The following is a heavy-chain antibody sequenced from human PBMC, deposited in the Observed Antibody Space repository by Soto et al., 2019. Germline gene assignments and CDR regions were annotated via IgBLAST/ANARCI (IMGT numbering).Heavy chain of an antibody. Sequence: PSETLSLTCTVSGGSISSYYWSWIRQPPGKGLEWIGYIYYSGSTNYNPSLKSRVTISVDTSKNQFSLKLSSVTAADTAVYYCARVYGDDLDYWGQGTLVTVSS. J-gene: IGHJ4*02. CDR2: IYYSGST. V-gene: IGHV4-59*01. CDR3: ARVYGDDLDY. CDR1: GGSISSYY. D-gene: IGHD4-17*01.